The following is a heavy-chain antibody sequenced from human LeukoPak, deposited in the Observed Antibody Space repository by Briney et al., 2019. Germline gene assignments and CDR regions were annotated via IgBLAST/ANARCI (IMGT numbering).Heavy chain of an antibody. Sequence: GASVTVSCKASGYTFTSYGISWVRQAPGQGLEWMGWISAYNGNTNYAQKLQGRVTMTTDTSTSTAYMELRSLRSDDTAVYYCARLTPPYYDFWSGQMYYFDYWGQGTLVTVSS. CDR3: ARLTPPYYDFWSGQMYYFDY. V-gene: IGHV1-18*01. CDR2: ISAYNGNT. D-gene: IGHD3-3*01. CDR1: GYTFTSYG. J-gene: IGHJ4*02.